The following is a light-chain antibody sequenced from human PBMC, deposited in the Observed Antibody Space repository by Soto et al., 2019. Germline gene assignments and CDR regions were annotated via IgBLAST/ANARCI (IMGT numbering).Light chain of an antibody. Sequence: DIVMTQSPDSLAVSLGERATINCKSSQSVLYSSNNKNYLAWYQQKPGQPPKLLIYWASTRESGVPDRFCGSGSGTDFTLTISSLQAEDVAVYYCQQYYITPETFGQGTKLEIK. CDR3: QQYYITPET. J-gene: IGKJ2*01. CDR1: QSVLYSSNNKNY. V-gene: IGKV4-1*01. CDR2: WAS.